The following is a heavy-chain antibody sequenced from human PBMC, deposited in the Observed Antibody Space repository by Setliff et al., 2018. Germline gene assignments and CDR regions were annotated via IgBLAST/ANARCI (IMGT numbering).Heavy chain of an antibody. CDR3: ARARYCSGGRCYWTWLDS. Sequence: GSLRLSCAASGFTFSSEYMNWVRRSPGKGLEWIGEINHSGSTNYNPSLKTRVTISVDTSKNQFSLKLSSVTAADTAVYYCARARYCSGGRCYWTWLDSWAQGTLVTVSS. CDR1: GFTFSSEY. V-gene: IGHV4-34*01. J-gene: IGHJ5*01. D-gene: IGHD2-15*01. CDR2: INHSGST.